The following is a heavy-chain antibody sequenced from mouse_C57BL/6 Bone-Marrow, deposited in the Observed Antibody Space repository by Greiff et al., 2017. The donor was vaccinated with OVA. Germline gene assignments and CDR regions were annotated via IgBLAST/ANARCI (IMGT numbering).Heavy chain of an antibody. CDR1: GYTFTNYD. D-gene: IGHD1-1*01. Sequence: QVQLKQSGAELVKPGASVKLSCTASGYTFTNYDINWVRQRPEQGLEWIGWIFPGDGSTKYHETFKGKATLTTDKSSSTAYKQLSMLTSEDSAVYFCARSPAYGRSWYFDVWGAGTTVTVSS. V-gene: IGHV1-85*01. CDR2: IFPGDGST. CDR3: ARSPAYGRSWYFDV. J-gene: IGHJ1*01.